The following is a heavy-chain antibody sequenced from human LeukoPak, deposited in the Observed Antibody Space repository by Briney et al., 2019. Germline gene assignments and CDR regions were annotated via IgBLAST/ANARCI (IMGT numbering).Heavy chain of an antibody. CDR3: ARLSYYDSSGDNWFDR. V-gene: IGHV1-8*01. CDR2: MNPNSGNT. D-gene: IGHD3-22*01. J-gene: IGHJ5*02. CDR1: GYTFTSYD. Sequence: ASVKVSCKASGYTFTSYDINWVRQATGQGLEWMGWMNPNSGNTGYAQKVQGRVTMTRDTSISTAYTELSSLRSEDTAVYYCARLSYYDSSGDNWFDRWGQGTLVTVSS.